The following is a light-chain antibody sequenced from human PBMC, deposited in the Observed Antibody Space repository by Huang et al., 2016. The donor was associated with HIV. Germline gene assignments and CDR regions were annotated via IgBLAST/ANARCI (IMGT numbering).Light chain of an antibody. CDR2: DAS. V-gene: IGKV3-11*01. J-gene: IGKJ3*01. Sequence: EIVLTQSPATLSLSPGERATLSCRASQSIRSYLAWYQQKPGQAPRVLIYDASNRATGVPARFRGSGAGTDFTLTISSLEPEDFAVYYCQQRNNWPPEFTFGPGTKVDIK. CDR1: QSIRSY. CDR3: QQRNNWPPEFT.